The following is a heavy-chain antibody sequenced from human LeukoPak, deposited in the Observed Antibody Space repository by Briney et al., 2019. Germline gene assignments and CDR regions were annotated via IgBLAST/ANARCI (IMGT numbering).Heavy chain of an antibody. D-gene: IGHD3-22*01. CDR2: ISYTEST. V-gene: IGHV4-39*02. Sequence: PSETLSLTCTVSGASLSSSRYYWGWFRQPPGKGLEWVGSISYTESTYYNPSLKTRVTISVDTSKNHFSLKLTSLTAADTALYYWAPGSRGVGRVSWFDPWGQGTLVTVSS. CDR1: GASLSSSRYY. CDR3: APGSRGVGRVSWFDP. J-gene: IGHJ5*02.